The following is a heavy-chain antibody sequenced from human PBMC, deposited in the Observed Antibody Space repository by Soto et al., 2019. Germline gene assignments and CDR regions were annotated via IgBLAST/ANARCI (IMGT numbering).Heavy chain of an antibody. J-gene: IGHJ5*02. CDR1: GGAISGYY. CDR3: ARGQRFSDWFDP. V-gene: IGHV4-4*07. Sequence: SETLSLTCTVTGGAISGYYWTWSRQSAGEGLEWIGRIYSSGSTNYNPSLKSRVTISLDTSMNHFSLSLSSVTAADTAVYYCARGQRFSDWFDPWGQGTLVTVSS. CDR2: IYSSGST. D-gene: IGHD3-3*01.